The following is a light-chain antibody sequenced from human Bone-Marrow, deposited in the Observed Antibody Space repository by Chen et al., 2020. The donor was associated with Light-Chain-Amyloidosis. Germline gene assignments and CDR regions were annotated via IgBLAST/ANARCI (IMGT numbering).Light chain of an antibody. CDR1: DLPTKY. CDR2: RDT. CDR3: QSADSSGTYEVI. J-gene: IGLJ2*01. Sequence: SYELTQPPSVSGSPGQTARITCSGDDLPTKYAYWYQQKPGQAPVLGIHRDTERPSGISERFSGYSSGTTATLTISGVQAEDEADYHCQSADSSGTYEVIFGGGTKLTVL. V-gene: IGLV3-25*03.